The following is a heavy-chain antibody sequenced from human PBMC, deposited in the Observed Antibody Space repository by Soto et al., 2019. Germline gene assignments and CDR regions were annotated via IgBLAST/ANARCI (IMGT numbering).Heavy chain of an antibody. Sequence: PGGSLRLSCAASGFTFSSYAVSWVRQDPGKGLEWVSAISGSGGSTYYADSVKGRFTISRDNSKNTLYLQMNSLRAEDTAVYYCARLRFLEWLFITDAFDIWGQGTMVTVS. CDR2: ISGSGGST. CDR1: GFTFSSYA. D-gene: IGHD3-3*01. CDR3: ARLRFLEWLFITDAFDI. V-gene: IGHV3-23*01. J-gene: IGHJ3*02.